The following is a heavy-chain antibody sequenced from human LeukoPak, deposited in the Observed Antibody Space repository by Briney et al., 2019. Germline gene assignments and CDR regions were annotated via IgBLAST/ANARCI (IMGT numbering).Heavy chain of an antibody. D-gene: IGHD1-1*01. CDR2: IIPILGIA. CDR3: ARDRVDWNDGGGAFDI. J-gene: IGHJ3*02. CDR1: GATFSSYA. Sequence: SVKVSCKASGATFSSYAISWVRQAPGQGLECMGRIIPILGIANYAQKFQGRVTTTADKSTSTAYMELSSLRSEDTAVYYCARDRVDWNDGGGAFDIWGQGTMVTVSS. V-gene: IGHV1-69*04.